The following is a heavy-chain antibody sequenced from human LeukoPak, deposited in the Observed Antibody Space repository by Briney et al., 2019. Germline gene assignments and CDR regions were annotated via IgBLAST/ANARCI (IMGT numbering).Heavy chain of an antibody. J-gene: IGHJ4*02. V-gene: IGHV3-30*02. Sequence: GGSLRLSCAASGFTFSSYGMHWVRQAPGKGLEWVAFIRYDGSNKYYADSVKGRFTISRDNSMNTLYLQMNSLRAEDTAVYYCAKVRLSSSWYVFDYWGQGTLVTVSS. CDR2: IRYDGSNK. CDR3: AKVRLSSSWYVFDY. D-gene: IGHD6-13*01. CDR1: GFTFSSYG.